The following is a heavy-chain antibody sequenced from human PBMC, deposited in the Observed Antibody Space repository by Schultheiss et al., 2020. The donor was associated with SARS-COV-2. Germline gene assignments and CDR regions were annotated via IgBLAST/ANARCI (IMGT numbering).Heavy chain of an antibody. CDR1: GGSISSGGYY. CDR2: IYYSGST. V-gene: IGHV4-31*03. D-gene: IGHD2-8*01. CDR3: ARDLPPLWCTNGVCSPYNWFDP. J-gene: IGHJ5*02. Sequence: SETLSLTCTVSGGSISSGGYYWSWIRQHPGKGLEWIGYIYYSGSTYYNPSLKSRVTISVDTSKNQFSLKLSSVTAADTAVYYCARDLPPLWCTNGVCSPYNWFDPWGQGTLVTVSS.